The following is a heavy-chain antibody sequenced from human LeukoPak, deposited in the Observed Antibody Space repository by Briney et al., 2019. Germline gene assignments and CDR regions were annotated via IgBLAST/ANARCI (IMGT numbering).Heavy chain of an antibody. J-gene: IGHJ4*02. CDR1: GFTFSSYV. V-gene: IGHV3-30*02. D-gene: IGHD5-18*01. CDR2: IRYDGSNK. Sequence: GGSLRLSCAASGFTFSSYVMHWVRQAPGKGLEWVAFIRYDGSNKYYADSVKGRFTISRDNSKNTLYLQMNSLRAEDTAVYYCAKERGYSYTEIDYWGQGTLVTVSS. CDR3: AKERGYSYTEIDY.